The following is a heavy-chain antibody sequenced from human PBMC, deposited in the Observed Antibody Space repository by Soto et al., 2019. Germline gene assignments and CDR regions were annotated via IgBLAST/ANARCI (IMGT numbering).Heavy chain of an antibody. D-gene: IGHD2-21*01. CDR2: ISSRNNDM. CDR3: ARDVNGGFCGA. Sequence: EVQLVESGGGLVKPEGSRRLSCAASGFTFSSYSMNWVRQAPGKGLGWVSTISSRNNDMYYVDSVKGRFTISRDNARNSVYLQMNGLRADDTAVYYCARDVNGGFCGAWGQGTVVTVSS. V-gene: IGHV3-21*01. J-gene: IGHJ5*02. CDR1: GFTFSSYS.